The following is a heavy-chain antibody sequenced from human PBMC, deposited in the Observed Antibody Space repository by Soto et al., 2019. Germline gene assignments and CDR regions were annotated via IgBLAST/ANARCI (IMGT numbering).Heavy chain of an antibody. CDR3: ARSYIVAVPAAIDY. CDR1: GYTFTSYA. D-gene: IGHD2-2*01. V-gene: IGHV1-3*01. CDR2: INAGNGNT. J-gene: IGHJ4*02. Sequence: GASVKVSCKASGYTFTSYAMHWVRQAPGQRLEWMGWINAGNGNTKYSQKFQGRVTITRDTSASTAYMELSSLRSEDTAVYYCARSYIVAVPAAIDYWGQGTLVTVSS.